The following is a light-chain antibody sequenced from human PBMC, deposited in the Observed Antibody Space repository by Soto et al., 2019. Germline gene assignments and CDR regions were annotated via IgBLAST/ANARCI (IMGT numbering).Light chain of an antibody. Sequence: EIVLTQSPGTLSLSPGEKATLSCRASQSVGDTFLSWYQQKPGLAPRLLIYGVSNRDTGIPDRFSGSGSGTDFILTISRLEPEDLALYYCGQFVSSPPRTFGQGTKLEI. V-gene: IGKV3-20*01. CDR1: QSVGDTF. CDR3: GQFVSSPPRT. CDR2: GVS. J-gene: IGKJ1*01.